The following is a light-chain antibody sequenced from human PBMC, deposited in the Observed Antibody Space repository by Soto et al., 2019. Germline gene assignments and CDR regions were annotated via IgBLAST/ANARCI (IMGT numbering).Light chain of an antibody. CDR2: GNS. Sequence: QSVLTQPPPVSWAPGQRVTISCTGSSSNIGAGYDVHWYQQLPGTAPKLPIHGNSNRPSGVPDRFSGSKSGTSTSLAITGLQAEDEADYYCQSYDSSLSGVVFGGGTKVTVL. CDR1: SSNIGAGYD. CDR3: QSYDSSLSGVV. J-gene: IGLJ2*01. V-gene: IGLV1-40*01.